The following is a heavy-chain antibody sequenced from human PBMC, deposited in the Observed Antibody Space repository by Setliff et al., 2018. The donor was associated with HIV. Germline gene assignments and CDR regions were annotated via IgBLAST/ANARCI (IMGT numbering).Heavy chain of an antibody. Sequence: GASVKVSCKASGYTFTSYDINWVRQATGQGLEWMGWMNPNSGNTGYAQKFQGRVTMTRNTSISTAYMELSSLRSEDTAVYYCARDGYYNSWSGYGYYYYYMDVWGKGTTVTVSS. CDR3: ARDGYYNSWSGYGYYYYYMDV. V-gene: IGHV1-8*01. CDR1: GYTFTSYD. CDR2: MNPNSGNT. D-gene: IGHD3-3*01. J-gene: IGHJ6*03.